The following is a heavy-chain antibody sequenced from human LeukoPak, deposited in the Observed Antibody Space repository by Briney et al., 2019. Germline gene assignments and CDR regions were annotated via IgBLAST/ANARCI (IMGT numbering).Heavy chain of an antibody. CDR3: ARGKYGSGSYYNTHLGYYYGMDV. CDR1: GGSISSGGYY. V-gene: IGHV4-30-2*01. J-gene: IGHJ6*02. D-gene: IGHD3-10*01. Sequence: SQTLSLTCTVSGGSISSGGYYWSWIRQPPGKGLEWIGYIYHSGSTYYNPSLKSRVTISVDRSKNQFSLKLSSVTAADTAVYYCARGKYGSGSYYNTHLGYYYGMDVWGQGTTVTVSS. CDR2: IYHSGST.